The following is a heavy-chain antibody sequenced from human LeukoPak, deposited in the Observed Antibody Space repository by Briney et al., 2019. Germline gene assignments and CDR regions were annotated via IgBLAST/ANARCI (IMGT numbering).Heavy chain of an antibody. Sequence: PSETLSLTCTVSGGSISNSGGFYWSWIRQHPGNGLEWIGFISYRGSTYYNPSLKSRVSMSVDTSRSQFSLRLTSVTDEGTAVYYCARISQSSGGFYYWGQGSLVTVSS. J-gene: IGHJ4*02. D-gene: IGHD2-15*01. CDR3: ARISQSSGGFYY. V-gene: IGHV4-31*02. CDR2: ISYRGST. CDR1: GGSISNSGGFY.